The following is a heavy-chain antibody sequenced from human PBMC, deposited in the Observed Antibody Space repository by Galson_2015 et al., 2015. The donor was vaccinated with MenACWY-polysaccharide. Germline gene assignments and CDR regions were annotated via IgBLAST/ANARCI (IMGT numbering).Heavy chain of an antibody. CDR2: IQYDGSNK. CDR1: GIKFYGSG. Sequence: SLRLSCAASGIKFYGSGMHWVRQAPGKGLEWVAVIQYDGSNKVYADSVKGRFTISRDNSKNTLFLEMNSLGAEDTAVYYCAREGSRIVFHAFDTWGQG. J-gene: IGHJ3*02. D-gene: IGHD6-13*01. CDR3: AREGSRIVFHAFDT. V-gene: IGHV3-33*05.